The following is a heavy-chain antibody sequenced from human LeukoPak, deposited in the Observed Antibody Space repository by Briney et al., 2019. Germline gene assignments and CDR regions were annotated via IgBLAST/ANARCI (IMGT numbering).Heavy chain of an antibody. CDR3: ARDDSWAFDY. J-gene: IGHJ4*02. CDR2: IRTSSGGI. CDR1: GFTFSRYS. V-gene: IGHV3-48*02. Sequence: GGSLRLSCAASGFTFSRYSVNWVRQAPGKGVEWVAYIRTSSGGIYYADSVKGRFTISTDTAKNSLYLEMNNLRDGDTAVYYCARDDSWAFDYWGRGTLVTVSS. D-gene: IGHD2-21*02.